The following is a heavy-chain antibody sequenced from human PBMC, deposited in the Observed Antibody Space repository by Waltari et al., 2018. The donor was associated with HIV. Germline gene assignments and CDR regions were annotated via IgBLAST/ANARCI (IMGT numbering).Heavy chain of an antibody. V-gene: IGHV3-21*01. CDR2: ISSSSSYI. J-gene: IGHJ5*02. CDR1: GFTFSRYS. Sequence: EVQLVESGGGLVKPGGFLRLPCAAPGFTFSRYSMNWVRQATGTGLEWVSSISSSSSYIYYADSVKGRFTISRDNAKNSLYLQMNSLRAEDTAVYYCARDSEDIVVVVAAPGWFDPWGQGTLVTVSS. D-gene: IGHD2-15*01. CDR3: ARDSEDIVVVVAAPGWFDP.